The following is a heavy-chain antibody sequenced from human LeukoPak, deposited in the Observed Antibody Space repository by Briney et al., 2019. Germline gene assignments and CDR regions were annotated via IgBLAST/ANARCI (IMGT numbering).Heavy chain of an antibody. D-gene: IGHD2-15*01. V-gene: IGHV3-48*03. J-gene: IGHJ3*02. CDR2: ISSGGGLT. CDR3: AGDISSSTRAFDI. Sequence: PGGSLRLSCAASGFTLSSYEMTWVRQAPGTGLEWVSYISSGGGLTFYADSVKGRFTISRDTAKNSLYLQMNNLRGEDTALYYCAGDISSSTRAFDIWGQGTMVTVSS. CDR1: GFTLSSYE.